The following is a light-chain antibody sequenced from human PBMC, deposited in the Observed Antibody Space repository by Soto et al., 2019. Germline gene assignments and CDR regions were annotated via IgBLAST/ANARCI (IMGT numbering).Light chain of an antibody. CDR3: QQLYTFPLT. J-gene: IGKJ5*01. CDR2: AAS. V-gene: IGKV1-8*01. CDR1: QGISSY. Sequence: AIRMTQSPSSLSASTGDRVTITCRASQGISSYLAWYQQKPGKAPKLLIYAASTLQSGVPSRFSGSGSGTDFTLTISCLQSEDFATYYCQQLYTFPLTFGQGTRLEI.